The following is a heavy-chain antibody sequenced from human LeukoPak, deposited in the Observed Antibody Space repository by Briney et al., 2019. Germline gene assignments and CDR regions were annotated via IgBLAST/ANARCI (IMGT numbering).Heavy chain of an antibody. V-gene: IGHV1-18*01. CDR3: ARASDISWPFEN. CDR2: ISAKNGNT. J-gene: IGHJ4*02. CDR1: GYSFSNYG. D-gene: IGHD3-10*01. Sequence: ASVTVSCTTSGYSFSNYGIVWVRQAPGQGLEWMGWISAKNGNTKNSQKVQGRVTLTTDSSTNIAYLDLRSLRFDDTAVYFCARASDISWPFENWGQGTLVTVSS.